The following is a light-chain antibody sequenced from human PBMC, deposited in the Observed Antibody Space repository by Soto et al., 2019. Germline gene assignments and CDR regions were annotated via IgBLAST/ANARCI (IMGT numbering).Light chain of an antibody. V-gene: IGKV1-27*01. J-gene: IGKJ4*01. Sequence: DIQMTQTPSSLSASVGDRVNITCRASQDIRDDLDWYQQRPGKVPTLLIYSASTLQSGVPSRFSGSGSGTDFTLTINTRQPEDVATYYCQKYNSAPLTFGGGTKVQIK. CDR2: SAS. CDR1: QDIRDD. CDR3: QKYNSAPLT.